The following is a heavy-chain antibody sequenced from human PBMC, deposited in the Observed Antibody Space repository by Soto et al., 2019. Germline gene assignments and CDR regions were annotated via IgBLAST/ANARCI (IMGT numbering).Heavy chain of an antibody. CDR2: ISSDGSNI. CDR1: GFTFSRYW. V-gene: IGHV3-74*01. CDR3: GRDQTMAGPTTLDY. J-gene: IGHJ4*02. Sequence: EVQLVESGGGLVQPGGSLRLSCAASGFTFSRYWMHWVRQAPGKGLVWVSRISSDGSNIIYADSVKGRFTISRDAAKNTLYLQMNNLGDEDTAVYYCGRDQTMAGPTTLDYWCQGALVTVSS. D-gene: IGHD6-19*01.